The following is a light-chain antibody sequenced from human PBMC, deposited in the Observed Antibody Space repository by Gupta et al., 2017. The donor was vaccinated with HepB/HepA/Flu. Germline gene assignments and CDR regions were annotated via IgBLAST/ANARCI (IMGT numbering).Light chain of an antibody. J-gene: IGLJ2*01. V-gene: IGLV1-47*01. CDR2: SNN. CDR3: ATCYDSGSGQV. Sequence: QSVLTQPPSASGTPGQRVTISCSGSSSNIENNNVCWYQHYPGTAPKPLIYSNNQRPSGLPDRFSGSKSGTSATLAISGLRAEDDADYYCATCYDSGSGQVFGGGTKLTVL. CDR1: SSNIENNN.